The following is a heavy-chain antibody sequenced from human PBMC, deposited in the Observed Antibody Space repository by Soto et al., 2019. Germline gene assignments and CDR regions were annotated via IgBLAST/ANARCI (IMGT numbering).Heavy chain of an antibody. V-gene: IGHV6-1*01. J-gene: IGHJ5*02. Sequence: SHTLSLPCAISGYSVSSNTAAWNWIRSSPSRGLEWLGRTYYRSNWRHDYAVSVKSRITVNPDTSKNHFSLQLNSVTPDDTAVYYCARGVAGSGFNLWGQGTLVTVS. CDR3: ARGVAGSGFNL. CDR2: TYYRSNWRH. D-gene: IGHD6-19*01. CDR1: GYSVSSNTAA.